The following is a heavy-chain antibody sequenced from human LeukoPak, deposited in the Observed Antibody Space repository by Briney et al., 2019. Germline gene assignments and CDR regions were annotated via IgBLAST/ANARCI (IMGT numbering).Heavy chain of an antibody. CDR2: INTSGST. V-gene: IGHV4-61*02. CDR3: ARVPSTIDAFDI. CDR1: GGSISSGSYY. Sequence: SETLSLTCTVSGGSISSGSYYWSWIRQPAGKGLEWIGRINTSGSTNYNPSLKSRVTISVDTPKNQLFLKLSSVTAAATAVYYCARVPSTIDAFDIWGQGTMVTVSS. J-gene: IGHJ3*02. D-gene: IGHD5-24*01.